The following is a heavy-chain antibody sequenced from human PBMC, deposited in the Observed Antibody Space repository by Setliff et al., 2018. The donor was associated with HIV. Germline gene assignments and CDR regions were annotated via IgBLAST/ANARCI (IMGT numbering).Heavy chain of an antibody. CDR2: INPNSGGT. V-gene: IGHV1-2*06. CDR1: GHTFSDYY. CDR3: AREIGDYYDSSGYYPPTDYYYGMDV. J-gene: IGHJ6*02. Sequence: GASVKVSCKASGHTFSDYYMHWVQQAPGKGLEWMGRINPNSGGTNYAQKLQGRVTMTADTSTSTAYMELRSLRSDDTAVYYCAREIGDYYDSSGYYPPTDYYYGMDVWGQGTTVTVSS. D-gene: IGHD3-22*01.